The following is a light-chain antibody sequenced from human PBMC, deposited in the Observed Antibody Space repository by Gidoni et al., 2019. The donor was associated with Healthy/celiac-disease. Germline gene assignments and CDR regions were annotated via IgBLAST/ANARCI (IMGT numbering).Light chain of an antibody. J-gene: IGKJ2*01. V-gene: IGKV2-30*02. CDR2: KVS. Sequence: DVVMTQSPLSLPVTLGQPASISCRSSQSLVHSDGHTYLNWFQQRPGQSPRRLIYKVSNRDSGVPDRFSGSGSGTDFTLKISRVEAEDVGVYYCMQGTHWLSDTFGQGSKLEIK. CDR1: QSLVHSDGHTY. CDR3: MQGTHWLSDT.